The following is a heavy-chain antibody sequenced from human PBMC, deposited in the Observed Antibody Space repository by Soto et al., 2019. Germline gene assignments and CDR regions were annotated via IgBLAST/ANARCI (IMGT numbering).Heavy chain of an antibody. Sequence: TLSLTCTVSGGSISSNYWTWIRQPPGKGLEWIGYVYNSGSTNYNPSLKSRVTISEDTSKSQFSLKVNSMTAADTAVYYCARYRREAVAGYTLDNWGQGILVTAPQ. V-gene: IGHV4-59*01. CDR2: VYNSGST. J-gene: IGHJ4*02. D-gene: IGHD6-13*01. CDR3: ARYRREAVAGYTLDN. CDR1: GGSISSNY.